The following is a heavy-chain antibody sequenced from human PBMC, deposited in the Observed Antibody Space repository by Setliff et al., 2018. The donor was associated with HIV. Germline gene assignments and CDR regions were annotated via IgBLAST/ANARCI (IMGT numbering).Heavy chain of an antibody. CDR2: IYYSGST. CDR1: GGSISSSSYY. CDR3: ARSVGATGFYYYYYMDV. D-gene: IGHD1-26*01. V-gene: IGHV4-39*07. J-gene: IGHJ6*03. Sequence: KPSETLSLTCTVSGGSISSSSYYWGWIRQPPGKGLEWIGSIYYSGSTYYNPSLKSRVTISVDTSKNQFSLKLSSVTAADTAVYYCARSVGATGFYYYYYMDVWGKGTTVTVSS.